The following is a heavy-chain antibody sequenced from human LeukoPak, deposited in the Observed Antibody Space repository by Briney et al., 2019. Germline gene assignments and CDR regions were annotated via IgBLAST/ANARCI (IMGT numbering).Heavy chain of an antibody. CDR3: ARGPYSGSYYSVNAFDI. V-gene: IGHV4-4*07. CDR2: IHTSGST. J-gene: IGHJ3*02. D-gene: IGHD1-26*01. CDR1: GVSISSYY. Sequence: SETLSLTCTVSGVSISSYYWSWIRQPAGKGLEWIGRIHTSGSTNYNPSLKSRVTISMDTSKNQFSLKLSSVTAADTAVYYCARGPYSGSYYSVNAFDIWGQGTMVTVSS.